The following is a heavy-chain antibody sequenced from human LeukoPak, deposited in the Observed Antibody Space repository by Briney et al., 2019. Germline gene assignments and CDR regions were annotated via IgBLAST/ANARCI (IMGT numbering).Heavy chain of an antibody. CDR2: ISSSSSYT. CDR1: GFNFSDYY. Sequence: GGSLRLSCAASGFNFSDYYMSWIRQAPGKGLEWVSYISSSSSYTNYADSVKGRFTISRDNAKNSLYLQMNSLRAEDTAVYYCALSTATGRYFDYWGQGTLVTVSS. J-gene: IGHJ4*02. CDR3: ALSTATGRYFDY. D-gene: IGHD5-18*01. V-gene: IGHV3-11*03.